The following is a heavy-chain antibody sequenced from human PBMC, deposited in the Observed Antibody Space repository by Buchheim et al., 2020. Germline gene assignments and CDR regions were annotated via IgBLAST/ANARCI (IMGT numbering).Heavy chain of an antibody. CDR2: VYYSGST. J-gene: IGHJ4*02. CDR3: ARSGSYFDPLNY. CDR1: GGSINMYY. Sequence: QVQLQESGPGLVKPSETLSLTCTVSGGSINMYYWSWIRQPPGKGLEWIGYVYYSGSTNYNPSLKSRVTISADTSKNQLSLQLNSVTAADTAVYYCARSGSYFDPLNYWGQGTL. D-gene: IGHD1-26*01. V-gene: IGHV4-59*08.